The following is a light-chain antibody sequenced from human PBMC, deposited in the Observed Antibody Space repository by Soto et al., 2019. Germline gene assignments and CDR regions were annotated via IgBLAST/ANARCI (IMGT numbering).Light chain of an antibody. J-gene: IGLJ2*01. Sequence: QSVLTQPASVSGSPGQSITISCPGTSSDIGAFNYVSWYQQRPGKAPQLMIYDVSNRPSGVSSRFSGSKAGNTASLTISGLQIEDEADYYCSSHSSSGTLVFGGGTKLTVL. V-gene: IGLV2-14*03. CDR2: DVS. CDR3: SSHSSSGTLV. CDR1: SSDIGAFNY.